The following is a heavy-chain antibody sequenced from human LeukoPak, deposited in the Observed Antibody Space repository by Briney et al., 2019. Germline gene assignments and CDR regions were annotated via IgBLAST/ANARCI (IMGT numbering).Heavy chain of an antibody. J-gene: IGHJ4*02. Sequence: GGSLRLSCAASGLTVSNKYMSWVRQAPGKGLEWVSVINRGGSTYYADSVKGRFTISRDNSKNTLYLQMNSLRAEDTAVYYCAKARYYYGSGNFFDYWGQGTLVTVSS. CDR2: INRGGST. D-gene: IGHD3-10*01. V-gene: IGHV3-53*01. CDR1: GLTVSNKY. CDR3: AKARYYYGSGNFFDY.